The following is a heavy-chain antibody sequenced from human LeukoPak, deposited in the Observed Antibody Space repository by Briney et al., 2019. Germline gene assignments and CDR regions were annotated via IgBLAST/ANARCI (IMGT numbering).Heavy chain of an antibody. J-gene: IGHJ4*02. CDR1: GFTFSSYW. D-gene: IGHD1-26*01. CDR2: ISTSSTYK. CDR3: ARDQRGGTYSDY. V-gene: IGHV3-21*01. Sequence: GGSLRLSCAASGFTFSSYWMNWVRQAPGKGLEFVSSISTSSTYKYYADSVKGRFTISRDDAKNSLYLQMNSLRAEDTALYYCARDQRGGTYSDYWGQGTLVTVSS.